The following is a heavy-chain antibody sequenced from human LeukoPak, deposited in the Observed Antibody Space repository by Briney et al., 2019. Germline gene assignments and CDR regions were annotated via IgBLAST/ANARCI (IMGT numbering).Heavy chain of an antibody. J-gene: IGHJ4*01. CDR2: ISTNNGNT. CDR3: ARPDVSQGITI. D-gene: IGHD3-10*01. Sequence: ASVKVSCKASGYTFTSSGISWVRQAPGQGLQWMGWISTNNGNTNYAQKFQGRVTMTRDTSTSTAHMELRSLRPDDTAVYYCARPDVSQGITIWGHGTLVTVSS. V-gene: IGHV1-18*01. CDR1: GYTFTSSG.